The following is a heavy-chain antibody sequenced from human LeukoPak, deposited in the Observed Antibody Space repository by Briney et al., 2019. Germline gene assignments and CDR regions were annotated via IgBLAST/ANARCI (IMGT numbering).Heavy chain of an antibody. J-gene: IGHJ4*02. Sequence: GGSLRLSCAASGFTYSSYAMSWVRQAPGKGLEWVSAISSGGSTYYADSVKGRFTISRDNSKNTLFLQMNSLRAEDTAVYYCAKGESNWDYYFDYWGQGTLVTVSS. CDR2: ISSGGST. CDR3: AKGESNWDYYFDY. D-gene: IGHD7-27*01. V-gene: IGHV3-23*01. CDR1: GFTYSSYA.